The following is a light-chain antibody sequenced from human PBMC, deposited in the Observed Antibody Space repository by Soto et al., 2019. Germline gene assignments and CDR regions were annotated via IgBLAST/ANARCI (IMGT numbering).Light chain of an antibody. CDR1: SSDVGGYNL. Sequence: QSALTQPASVSGSPGQSITISCTGTSSDVGGYNLVSWYQQHPGKAPKLMLFEGSKLPSGVSNRFSGSKSGNTASLTISGLQAEDVADYYCCSYAGSSTYVFGTGTKLTV. CDR2: EGS. J-gene: IGLJ1*01. V-gene: IGLV2-23*01. CDR3: CSYAGSSTYV.